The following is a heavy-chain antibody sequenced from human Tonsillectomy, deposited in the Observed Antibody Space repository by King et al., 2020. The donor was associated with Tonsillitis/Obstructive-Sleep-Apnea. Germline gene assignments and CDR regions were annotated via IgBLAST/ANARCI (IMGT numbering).Heavy chain of an antibody. CDR1: GFTFSSYA. Sequence: VQLVESGGGVVQPGRSLRLSCAASGFTFSSYAMYWVRQAPGKGLEWVAIISYDGSNKYYADSVKGRFTISRDNSKNTLYLQLNSLRAEDTAVYYCAKDSLAHYFDYWGQGTLVTVSS. CDR2: ISYDGSNK. V-gene: IGHV3-30*04. D-gene: IGHD2-15*01. CDR3: AKDSLAHYFDY. J-gene: IGHJ4*02.